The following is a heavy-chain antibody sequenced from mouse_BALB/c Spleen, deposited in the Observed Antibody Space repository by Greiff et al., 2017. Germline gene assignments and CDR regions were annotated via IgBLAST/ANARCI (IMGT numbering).Heavy chain of an antibody. CDR3: ARTHDYDGTVYYYAMDY. D-gene: IGHD2-4*01. J-gene: IGHJ4*01. CDR2: INPSSGYT. CDR1: GYTFTSYT. V-gene: IGHV1-4*02. Sequence: QVQLQQSAAELARPGASVKMSCKASGYTFTSYTMHWVKQRPGQGLEWIGYINPSSGYTEYNQKFKDKTTLTADKSSSTAYMQLSSLTSEDSAVYYCARTHDYDGTVYYYAMDYWGQGTSVTVAS.